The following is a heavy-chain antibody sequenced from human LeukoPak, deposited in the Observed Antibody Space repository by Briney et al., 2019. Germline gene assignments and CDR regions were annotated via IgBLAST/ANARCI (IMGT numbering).Heavy chain of an antibody. V-gene: IGHV1-18*01. CDR2: ISAYNGNT. CDR1: GYTFTSYG. Sequence: GASVKVSCKASGYTFTSYGISWVRQAPGQGLEWMGRISAYNGNTNYAQKLQGRVTMTTDTSTSTAYMELRSLRSDDTAVYYCARRGGIAVAYGAFDIWGQGTMVTVSS. J-gene: IGHJ3*02. CDR3: ARRGGIAVAYGAFDI. D-gene: IGHD6-19*01.